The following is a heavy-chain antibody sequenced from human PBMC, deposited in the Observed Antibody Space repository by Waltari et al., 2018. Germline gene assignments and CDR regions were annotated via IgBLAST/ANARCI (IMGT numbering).Heavy chain of an antibody. J-gene: IGHJ4*02. CDR2: NWFDGGQK. CDR1: GFSISSYG. CDR3: AKDAFGNTYVDH. V-gene: IGHV3-33*06. Sequence: QAQLVESGGGVVQPGMSLRLSCTWTGFSISSYGMDWVRQAPGKGLGWVALNWFDGGQKYYGGSGRGRFTISRDNSKNTLYLDMNSLKLNDTAIYYWAKDAFGNTYVDHWGQGTLVTGAS. D-gene: IGHD3-10*01.